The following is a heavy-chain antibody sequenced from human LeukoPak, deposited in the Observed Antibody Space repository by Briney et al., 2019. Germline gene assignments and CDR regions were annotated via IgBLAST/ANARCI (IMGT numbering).Heavy chain of an antibody. D-gene: IGHD3-10*01. CDR1: GFTFSNYA. CDR2: ISGGSGNI. Sequence: GGSLRLSCSVPGFTFSNYAMQSVRQAPGKGLEWVSLISGGSGNIYYVDSVKGRFTISRDNSKNTLYVQMTSLRAEDTAIYYCAEGSDYYGSVTSKKTDWGQGTLVTVSS. CDR3: AEGSDYYGSVTSKKTD. J-gene: IGHJ4*02. V-gene: IGHV3-23*01.